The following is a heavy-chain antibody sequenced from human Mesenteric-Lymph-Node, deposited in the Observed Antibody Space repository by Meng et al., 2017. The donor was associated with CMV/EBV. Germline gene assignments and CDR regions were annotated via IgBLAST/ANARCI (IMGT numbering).Heavy chain of an antibody. V-gene: IGHV4-61*01. D-gene: IGHD2-2*01. CDR3: AREHIVVVPAATISNWFDP. CDR2: IYYSGST. J-gene: IGHJ5*02. Sequence: SETLSLTCTVSGGSVSSDSYYWSWIRQPPGKGLEWIGDIYYSGSTNYNPSLKSRVTISVDTSKNQFSLKLSSVTAADTAVYYCAREHIVVVPAATISNWFDPWGQGTLVTVSS. CDR1: GGSVSSDSYY.